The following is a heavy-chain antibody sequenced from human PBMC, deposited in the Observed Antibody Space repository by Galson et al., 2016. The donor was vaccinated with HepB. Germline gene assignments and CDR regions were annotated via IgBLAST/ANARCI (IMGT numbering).Heavy chain of an antibody. J-gene: IGHJ6*03. CDR2: ITSSSSYT. D-gene: IGHD2-2*01. V-gene: IGHV3-11*06. CDR3: ARRNTGVVPAAVPYFYYYMDV. CDR1: GFTFSDYY. Sequence: LRLSCAASGFTFSDYYMSWIRQAPGKGLEWVSYITSSSSYTNNAESVRGRFTISRDNAKNSLYLQMNSQRAEDTAVYYCARRNTGVVPAAVPYFYYYMDVWGKGTTVTVSS.